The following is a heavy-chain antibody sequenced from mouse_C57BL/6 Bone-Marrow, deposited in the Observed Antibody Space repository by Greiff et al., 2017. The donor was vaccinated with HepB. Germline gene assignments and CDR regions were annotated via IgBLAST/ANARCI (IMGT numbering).Heavy chain of an antibody. Sequence: QVQLQQPGTDLVKPGASVKLSCKASGYTFTSYWMHWVKQRPGQGLEWIGDINPSNGGTNYNEKFKSKATLTVDKSSSTAYMQLSSLTSEDSAVYYCARRGGNYAWFAYWGQGTLVTVSA. J-gene: IGHJ3*01. V-gene: IGHV1-53*01. D-gene: IGHD2-1*01. CDR2: INPSNGGT. CDR1: GYTFTSYW. CDR3: ARRGGNYAWFAY.